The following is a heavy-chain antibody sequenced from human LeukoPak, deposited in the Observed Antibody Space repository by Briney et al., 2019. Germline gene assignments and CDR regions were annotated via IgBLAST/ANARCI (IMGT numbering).Heavy chain of an antibody. Sequence: SETLSLTCTVSGASISSYYWSWIRQPPGKGLEWIGSISYSGSTSYTPSLKSRVTISVDTSKNQFSLKLSSVTAADTAVYYCARDQAVTYFDYWGQGTLATVSS. J-gene: IGHJ4*02. CDR3: ARDQAVTYFDY. CDR2: ISYSGST. D-gene: IGHD4-17*01. CDR1: GASISSYY. V-gene: IGHV4-59*01.